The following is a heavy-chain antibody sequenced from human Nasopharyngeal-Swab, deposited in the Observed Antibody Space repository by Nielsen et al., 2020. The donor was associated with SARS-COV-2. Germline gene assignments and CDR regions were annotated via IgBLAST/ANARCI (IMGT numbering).Heavy chain of an antibody. Sequence: RQAPGKGLEWIGYIYYSGSTNYNPSLKSRVTISADTSKNQFSLKLSSVTAADTAVYYCARRGTGGKKGAFDIWGQGTMVTVSS. CDR2: IYYSGST. CDR3: ARRGTGGKKGAFDI. D-gene: IGHD2-8*02. V-gene: IGHV4-59*08. J-gene: IGHJ3*02.